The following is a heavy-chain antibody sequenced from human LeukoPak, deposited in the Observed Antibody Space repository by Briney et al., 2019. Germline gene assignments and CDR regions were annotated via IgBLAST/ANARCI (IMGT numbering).Heavy chain of an antibody. D-gene: IGHD6-6*01. CDR3: AGAGGDSSSFYFDY. CDR2: IIPIFGTA. V-gene: IGHV1-69*13. Sequence: ASVKVSCKASGGTFSSYAISWVRQAPGQGLEWMGGIIPIFGTANYAQKFQGRVTITADESTSTAYMELSSLRSEDTAVYYCAGAGGDSSSFYFDYWGQGTLVTVSS. J-gene: IGHJ4*02. CDR1: GGTFSSYA.